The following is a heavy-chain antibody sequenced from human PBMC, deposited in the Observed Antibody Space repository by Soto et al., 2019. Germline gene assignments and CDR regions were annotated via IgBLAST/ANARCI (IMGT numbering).Heavy chain of an antibody. CDR2: INAGNGNT. CDR3: ARGITMVRGVIISFDP. J-gene: IGHJ5*02. Sequence: GASVKVSCKASGYTFTSYAMHWVRQAPGQRLEWMGWINAGNGNTKYSQKFQGRVTITRDTSASTAYMELSSLRSEDTAVYYCARGITMVRGVIISFDPWGQGTLVTVSS. V-gene: IGHV1-3*01. D-gene: IGHD3-10*01. CDR1: GYTFTSYA.